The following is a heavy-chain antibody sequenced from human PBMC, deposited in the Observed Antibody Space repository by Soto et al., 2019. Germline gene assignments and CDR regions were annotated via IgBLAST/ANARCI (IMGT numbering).Heavy chain of an antibody. CDR1: GFTFSSYE. CDR3: AVVSGFHFDY. D-gene: IGHD5-12*01. J-gene: IGHJ4*02. V-gene: IGHV3-48*03. CDR2: ISSSGSTV. Sequence: EVQLVESGGGLVQPGGSLRVSCAASGFTFSSYEMNWVRQAPGKGLEWVSHISSSGSTVYYADSVKGRFTSSRDNAENSLYLQMNSLRAEDTAVYYCAVVSGFHFDYWGQGTLVTVSA.